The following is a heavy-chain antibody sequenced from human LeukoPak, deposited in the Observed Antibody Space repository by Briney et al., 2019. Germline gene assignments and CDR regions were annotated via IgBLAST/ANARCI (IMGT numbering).Heavy chain of an antibody. V-gene: IGHV4-59*01. CDR1: GCSISSYY. Sequence: SETLSLTCTVSGCSISSYYWSWIRQPPGKGLEWIGYIYYSGSTNYNPSLKSRVTISVDTSKNQFSLKLSSVTAADTAVYYCARGADYWGQGTLVTVSS. J-gene: IGHJ4*02. CDR3: ARGADY. CDR2: IYYSGST.